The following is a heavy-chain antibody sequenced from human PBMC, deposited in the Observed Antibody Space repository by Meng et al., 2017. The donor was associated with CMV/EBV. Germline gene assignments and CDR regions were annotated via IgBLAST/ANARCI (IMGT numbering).Heavy chain of an antibody. CDR1: GYSFTSYW. CDR3: ARSFRFGHSSPTGYYYYGMDV. CDR2: IYPGDSDT. J-gene: IGHJ6*02. V-gene: IGHV5-51*01. D-gene: IGHD6-13*01. Sequence: KVSCKGSGYSFTSYWIGWVRQMPGKGLEWMGIIYPGDSDTRYSPSFQGQATISADKSISTAYLQWSSLKASDTAMYYCARSFRFGHSSPTGYYYYGMDVWGQGTTVTVSS.